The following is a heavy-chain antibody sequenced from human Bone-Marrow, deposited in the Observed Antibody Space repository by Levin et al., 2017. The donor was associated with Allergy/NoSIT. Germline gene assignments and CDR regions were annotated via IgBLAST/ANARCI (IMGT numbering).Heavy chain of an antibody. CDR1: GGTFSSYA. CDR3: ARALRRGYSYGKKYYFDY. V-gene: IGHV1-69*13. CDR2: IIPIFGTA. D-gene: IGHD5-18*01. J-gene: IGHJ4*02. Sequence: ASVKVSCKASGGTFSSYAISWVRQAPGQGLEWMGGIIPIFGTANYAQKFQGRVTITADESTSTAYMELSSLRSEDTAVYYCARALRRGYSYGKKYYFDYWGQGTLVTVSS.